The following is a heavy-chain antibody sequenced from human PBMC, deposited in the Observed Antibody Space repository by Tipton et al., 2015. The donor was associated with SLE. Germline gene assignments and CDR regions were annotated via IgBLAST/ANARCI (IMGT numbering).Heavy chain of an antibody. Sequence: SLRLSCAASGFIFSTYGMDWVRQAPGKGLEWVAFIRYDGTKKYYADSVKGRFTISRDNAKNSVFLQMNSLRDEDTAVYYCARALAGFYGMDVWGQGTAVTVSS. V-gene: IGHV3-30*02. D-gene: IGHD2-21*01. J-gene: IGHJ6*02. CDR2: IRYDGTKK. CDR1: GFIFSTYG. CDR3: ARALAGFYGMDV.